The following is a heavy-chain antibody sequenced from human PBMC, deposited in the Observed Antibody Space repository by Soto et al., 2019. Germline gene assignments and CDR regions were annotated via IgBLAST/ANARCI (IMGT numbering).Heavy chain of an antibody. CDR1: EYSFTSYW. J-gene: IGHJ3*02. D-gene: IGHD1-1*01. CDR3: ERVSIRTTNDAFDI. Sequence: PGESLKNSWKGSEYSFTSYWSVLVRPQPGKGLEWMGIIYPGDSDTRYSPSFQGQVTISADKSISTAYLQWSSLKASDTAMYYCERVSIRTTNDAFDIWGQGTMVTVSS. V-gene: IGHV5-51*01. CDR2: IYPGDSDT.